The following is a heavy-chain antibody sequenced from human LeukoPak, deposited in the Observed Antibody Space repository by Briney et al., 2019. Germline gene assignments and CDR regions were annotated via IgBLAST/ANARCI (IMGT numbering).Heavy chain of an antibody. V-gene: IGHV3-9*01. J-gene: IGHJ4*02. CDR3: AKNVIAVAGAGSRFDY. D-gene: IGHD6-19*01. Sequence: GRSLRLSCAASGFTFDDYAMHWVRQVPGKGLEWVSSISWNSANIGYADSVKGRFTISRDNAKNSLYLQTNSLRAEDTALYYCAKNVIAVAGAGSRFDYWGQGTLVTVSS. CDR1: GFTFDDYA. CDR2: ISWNSANI.